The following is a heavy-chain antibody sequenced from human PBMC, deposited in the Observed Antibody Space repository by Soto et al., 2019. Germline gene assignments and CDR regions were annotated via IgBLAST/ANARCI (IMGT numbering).Heavy chain of an antibody. CDR1: GGSISSYY. J-gene: IGHJ4*02. Sequence: SETLSLTCTVSGGSISSYYWSWIRQPPGRGLEWIGYIYYSGSTNYNPSLKSRVTISVDTSKNQFSLKLSSVTAADTAVYYCARAGYYYDSSGYQGPFDYWGQGTLVTVSS. D-gene: IGHD3-22*01. CDR3: ARAGYYYDSSGYQGPFDY. CDR2: IYYSGST. V-gene: IGHV4-59*01.